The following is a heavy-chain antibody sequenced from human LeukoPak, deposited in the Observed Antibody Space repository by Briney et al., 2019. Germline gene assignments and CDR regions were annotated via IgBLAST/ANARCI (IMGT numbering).Heavy chain of an antibody. J-gene: IGHJ4*02. CDR1: GFTFSSYA. CDR3: ARDYWWNYDY. CDR2: ISYDGSNK. Sequence: GRSLRLSCAASGFTFSSYAMHWVRQAPGKGLEWVAVISYDGSNKYYADSVKGRFTISRDNSKNTIYLQMDSLRAEDTAIYYCARDYWWNYDYWGQGTLVTVSS. V-gene: IGHV3-30-3*01. D-gene: IGHD1-7*01.